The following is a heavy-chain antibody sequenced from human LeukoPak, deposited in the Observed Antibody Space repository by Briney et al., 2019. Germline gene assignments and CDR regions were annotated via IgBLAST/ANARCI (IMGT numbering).Heavy chain of an antibody. J-gene: IGHJ5*02. Sequence: SETLSLTCTVSGGAISGYYWSWIRQPPGKGLEWIGEINHSGSTNYNPSLKSRVTISVDTSKNQFSLRLSSLTAADTAVYYCARGGSGYYGSGSYYKSWGQGTLVTVSS. D-gene: IGHD3-10*01. CDR1: GGAISGYY. CDR2: INHSGST. CDR3: ARGGSGYYGSGSYYKS. V-gene: IGHV4-34*01.